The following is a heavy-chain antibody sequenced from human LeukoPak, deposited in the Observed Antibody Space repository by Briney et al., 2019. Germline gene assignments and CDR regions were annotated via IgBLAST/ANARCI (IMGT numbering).Heavy chain of an antibody. CDR1: GGSISSGGYY. CDR2: IYYSGST. CDR3: ARGVLHWFDP. Sequence: SETLSLTCTVSGGSISSGGYYWSWIRQHPGKGLEWIGYIYYSGSTYYNPSLKSRVTISVDTSKNQFSLKLSSVTAADTAVYYCARGVLHWFDPCGQGTLVTVSS. V-gene: IGHV4-31*03. J-gene: IGHJ5*02.